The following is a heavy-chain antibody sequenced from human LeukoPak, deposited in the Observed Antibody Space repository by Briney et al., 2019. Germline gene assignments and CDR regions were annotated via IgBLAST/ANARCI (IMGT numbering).Heavy chain of an antibody. CDR1: GGSISGYY. V-gene: IGHV4-59*01. CDR2: IYYTGST. D-gene: IGHD2-21*02. J-gene: IGHJ6*02. CDR3: ARVHCGGDCDYYYYGMDV. Sequence: SETLSLTCTVSGGSISGYYWSWIRQPPGKGLEWIGYIYYTGSTNYNPSLKSRVTISVDTSKNQFSLKLSSVTAADTAVYYCARVHCGGDCDYYYYGMDVWGQGTTVTVSS.